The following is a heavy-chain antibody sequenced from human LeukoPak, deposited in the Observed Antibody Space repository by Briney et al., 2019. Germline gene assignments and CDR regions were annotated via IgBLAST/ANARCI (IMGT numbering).Heavy chain of an antibody. V-gene: IGHV3-21*01. D-gene: IGHD5-18*01. CDR3: ARAQAMVTGTPDN. CDR2: ISSSSSYI. Sequence: PGGSLRLSCAASGFTFSNYSMNWVRQAPGKGLEWVSYISSSSSYIYYADSVKGRVTISRDNAKNSLYLQMNSLRAEDTAVYYCARAQAMVTGTPDNWGQGTLVTVSS. J-gene: IGHJ4*02. CDR1: GFTFSNYS.